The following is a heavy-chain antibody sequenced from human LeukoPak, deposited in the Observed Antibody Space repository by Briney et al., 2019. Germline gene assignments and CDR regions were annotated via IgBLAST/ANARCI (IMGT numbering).Heavy chain of an antibody. Sequence: SETLSLTCTVSGDSISSYYWSWIRQPPGTGLEWIGYIHYSGNTNYNPSLRSRVSISVGTSNNQFSLKLSSVTAADTAVYYCARPGWVGATGAFHIWGQGTLVTVS. V-gene: IGHV4-59*01. CDR2: IHYSGNT. D-gene: IGHD1-26*01. J-gene: IGHJ3*02. CDR3: ARPGWVGATGAFHI. CDR1: GDSISSYY.